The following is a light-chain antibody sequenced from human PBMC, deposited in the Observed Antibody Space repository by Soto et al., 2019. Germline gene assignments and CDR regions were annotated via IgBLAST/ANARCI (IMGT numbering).Light chain of an antibody. CDR2: AAS. CDR3: QQLNSYPQIT. Sequence: DIQLTQSPSFLSASVGDRVTITCRASQGISSYLAWYQQKPGKAPKLLIYAASTLQSGVTSRFSGSGSGTEFTLTISSLQPEDFATYYCQQLNSYPQITFGQGTRLEIK. CDR1: QGISSY. J-gene: IGKJ5*01. V-gene: IGKV1-9*01.